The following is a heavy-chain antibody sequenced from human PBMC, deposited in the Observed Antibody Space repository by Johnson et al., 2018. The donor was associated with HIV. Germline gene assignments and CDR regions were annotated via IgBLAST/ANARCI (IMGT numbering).Heavy chain of an antibody. J-gene: IGHJ3*02. CDR2: ISSSGSTI. V-gene: IGHV3-11*04. CDR3: ARPGGDYSAFDI. D-gene: IGHD4-17*01. CDR1: GFTFSDYY. Sequence: QVQLVESGGGLVKPGGSLRLSCAASGFTFSDYYMSWIRQAPGKGLEWVSYISSSGSTIYYADSVKGRLTISRDNSKNTMYLQMNSLRAEDTAVDYCARPGGDYSAFDIWGQGTMVTVSS.